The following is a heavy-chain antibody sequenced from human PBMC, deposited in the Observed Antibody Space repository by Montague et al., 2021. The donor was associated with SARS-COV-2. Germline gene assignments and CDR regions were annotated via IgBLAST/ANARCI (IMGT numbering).Heavy chain of an antibody. CDR1: GASISSGGFY. D-gene: IGHD2-15*01. CDR3: ARGLPYQMVAGAIPNYSMDV. Sequence: SQTLSLTCTVSGASISSGGFYWSWPRQHPRKGLEWIGFIYYSGTTYHNPSLKSRLTISIDTSKNQFSLKLSSVTAADTAVYYCARGLPYQMVAGAIPNYSMDVWGQGITVTVSS. J-gene: IGHJ6*02. CDR2: IYYSGTT. V-gene: IGHV4-31*03.